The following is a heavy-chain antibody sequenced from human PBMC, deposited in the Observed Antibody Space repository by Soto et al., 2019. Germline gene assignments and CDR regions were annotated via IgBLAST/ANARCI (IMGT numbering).Heavy chain of an antibody. J-gene: IGHJ6*02. CDR3: AMVDVYVTPSPQDV. CDR1: GYSFTRYG. V-gene: IGHV1-18*01. D-gene: IGHD3-16*01. Sequence: QVQLVQSRAEVKNPGASVKVSCKASGYSFTRYGIAWARQAPGQGLEWMGWINTYNGNTNYAQNLQGRVTLTTDTXXSTAYMELTSLRSNDTAIYYCAMVDVYVTPSPQDVWGQGTTVIVSS. CDR2: INTYNGNT.